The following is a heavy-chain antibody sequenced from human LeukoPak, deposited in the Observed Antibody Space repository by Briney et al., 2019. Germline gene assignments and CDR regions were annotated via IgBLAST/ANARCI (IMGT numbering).Heavy chain of an antibody. D-gene: IGHD4-17*01. CDR1: GFTFSSYE. J-gene: IGHJ4*02. CDR2: ISSSGSTI. CDR3: VRGRDYFDY. V-gene: IGHV3-48*03. Sequence: PGGPLRLSCAASGFTFSSYEMNWARNAPGKGLEWVSYISSSGSTIYYAASVKGRFTISRDNAKNSLYLQMNSLRAEDTAVYYCVRGRDYFDYWGQGTLVTVSS.